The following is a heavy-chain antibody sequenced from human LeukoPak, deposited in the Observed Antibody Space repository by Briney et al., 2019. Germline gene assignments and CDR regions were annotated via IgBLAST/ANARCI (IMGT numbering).Heavy chain of an antibody. CDR1: GGSFSGCY. D-gene: IGHD3-22*01. CDR2: INHSGST. V-gene: IGHV4-34*01. CDR3: AKSPVIREIYYDSSGYSGAEDY. Sequence: SETLSLTCAVYGGSFSGCYWSWIRQPPGKGLEWIGEINHSGSTNYNPSLKSRVTISVDTSKNQFSLKLSSVTAADTAVYYCAKSPVIREIYYDSSGYSGAEDYWGQGTLVTVSS. J-gene: IGHJ4*02.